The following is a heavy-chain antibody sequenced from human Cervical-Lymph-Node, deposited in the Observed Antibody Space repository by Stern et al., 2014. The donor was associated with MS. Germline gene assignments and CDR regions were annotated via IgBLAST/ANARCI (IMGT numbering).Heavy chain of an antibody. V-gene: IGHV1-8*01. CDR2: MNPNSGNT. Sequence: VQLVESGAEVKKPGASVKVSCKASGYTFTSYDINWVRQATGQGLEWMGWMNPNSGNTGYAQKFQGRVTMTRNTSISTAYMELSSLRSEGTAVYYCARPMVYANVGYYYYGMDVWGQGTTVTVSS. CDR3: ARPMVYANVGYYYYGMDV. J-gene: IGHJ6*02. CDR1: GYTFTSYD. D-gene: IGHD2-8*01.